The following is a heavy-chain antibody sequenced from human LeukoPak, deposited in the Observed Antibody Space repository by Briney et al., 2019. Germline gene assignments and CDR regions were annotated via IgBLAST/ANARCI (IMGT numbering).Heavy chain of an antibody. V-gene: IGHV4-39*07. CDR3: ARESIVLMVYATPAFDY. J-gene: IGHJ4*02. CDR1: GGSISSSSYY. Sequence: SETLSLTCTVSGGSISSSSYYWGWIRQPPGKGLEWIGRIYYSGSTYYNPSLKSRVTISVDTSKNQFSLKLSSVTAADTAVYYCARESIVLMVYATPAFDYWGQGTLVTVSS. CDR2: IYYSGST. D-gene: IGHD2-8*01.